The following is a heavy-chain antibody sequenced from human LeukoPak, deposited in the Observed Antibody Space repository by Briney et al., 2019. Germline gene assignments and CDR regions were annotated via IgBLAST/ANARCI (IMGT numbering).Heavy chain of an antibody. CDR1: GFTFSSYA. Sequence: PGGSLRLSCAASGFTFSSYAMSWVRQAPGKGLEWVSAISGSGGSTYYADSVKGRLTISRDNSKNTLYLQMNSLRAEDTAVYHCARVVSGSYYKGAFDIWGQGTMVTVSS. D-gene: IGHD3-10*01. CDR3: ARVVSGSYYKGAFDI. V-gene: IGHV3-23*01. J-gene: IGHJ3*02. CDR2: ISGSGGST.